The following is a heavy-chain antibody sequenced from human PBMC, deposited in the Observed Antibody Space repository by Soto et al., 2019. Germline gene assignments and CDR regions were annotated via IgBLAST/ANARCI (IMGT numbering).Heavy chain of an antibody. CDR2: ISGSGGST. CDR1: GFTFSSFA. J-gene: IGHJ4*02. Sequence: PGGSLRLSCAASGFTFSSFAMRRVRQATGKGLEWVSAISGSGGSTYYADSVKGRFTISRDNSKNTLYLQMNSLRAEDTAVYYCAKGITMIVVVPFDYWGQGTLVTVSS. D-gene: IGHD3-22*01. V-gene: IGHV3-23*01. CDR3: AKGITMIVVVPFDY.